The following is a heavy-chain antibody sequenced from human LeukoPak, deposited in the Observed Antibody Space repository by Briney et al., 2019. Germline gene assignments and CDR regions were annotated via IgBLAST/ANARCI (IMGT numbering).Heavy chain of an antibody. D-gene: IGHD3-3*01. CDR2: ISYDGSNK. J-gene: IGHJ6*02. V-gene: IGHV3-30-3*01. CDR3: ARDLDYDFWSGGLGMDV. Sequence: GGSLRLSCAASGFTFSSYAMHWVRQAPGKGLEWVAVISYDGSNKYYADSVKGRFTISRDNSKNTLYLQMNSLRAEDTAVYYCARDLDYDFWSGGLGMDVWGQGTTVTVSS. CDR1: GFTFSSYA.